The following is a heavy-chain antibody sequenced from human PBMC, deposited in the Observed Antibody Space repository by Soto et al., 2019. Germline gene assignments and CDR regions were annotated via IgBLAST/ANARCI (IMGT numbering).Heavy chain of an antibody. CDR1: GYTFTSYA. Sequence: ASVKVSCKASGYTFTSYAMHWVRQAPGQRLEWMGWINAGNGNTKYSQKFQGRVTITRDTSASTAYMELSSLRSEDTAVYYCARGGTGTTFAYMDVWGKGTTVTGS. CDR2: INAGNGNT. CDR3: ARGGTGTTFAYMDV. J-gene: IGHJ6*03. D-gene: IGHD1-7*01. V-gene: IGHV1-3*01.